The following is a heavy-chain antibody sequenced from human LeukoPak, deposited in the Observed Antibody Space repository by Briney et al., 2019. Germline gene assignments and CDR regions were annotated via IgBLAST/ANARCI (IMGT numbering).Heavy chain of an antibody. CDR1: GFAFSTYG. Sequence: GGSLRLSCAASGFAFSTYGMIWVRQAPGKGPEWVSSISSISTYTHYADAVKGRFTISRDNTKNSLYLQMNSLRVEDTAVYYCARTHIPQYDFWTASIWGQGTLVAVSS. J-gene: IGHJ4*02. CDR2: ISSISTYT. V-gene: IGHV3-21*03. D-gene: IGHD3-3*01. CDR3: ARTHIPQYDFWTASI.